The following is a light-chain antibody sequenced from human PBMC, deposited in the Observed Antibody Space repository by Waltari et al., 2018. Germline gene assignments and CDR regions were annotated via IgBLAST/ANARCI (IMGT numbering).Light chain of an antibody. J-gene: IGKJ5*01. CDR2: DAS. V-gene: IGKV3-11*01. Sequence: EVVLTQSPATLSLSPGERATLSCRASQSVSINLAWYQHNPGPAPRLLIYDASNRATGIPARFSGSGSGTDFTLTISSLEPEDFAVYYCQQRKYWPPITFGQGTRLEIK. CDR1: QSVSIN. CDR3: QQRKYWPPIT.